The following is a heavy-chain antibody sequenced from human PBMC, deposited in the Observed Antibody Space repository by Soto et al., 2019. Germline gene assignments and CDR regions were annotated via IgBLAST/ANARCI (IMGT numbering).Heavy chain of an antibody. D-gene: IGHD6-19*01. Sequence: ASVKISCKASGYTFTSYAMHWVRQAPGQRLEWMGWINAGNGNTKYSQKFQGRVTITRDTSASTAYMELSSLRSEDTAVYYCATNIAVAGRFDYWGQGTLVTVSS. J-gene: IGHJ4*02. CDR3: ATNIAVAGRFDY. CDR2: INAGNGNT. V-gene: IGHV1-3*01. CDR1: GYTFTSYA.